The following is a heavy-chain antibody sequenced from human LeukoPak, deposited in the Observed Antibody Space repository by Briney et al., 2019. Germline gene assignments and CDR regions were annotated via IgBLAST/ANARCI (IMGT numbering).Heavy chain of an antibody. CDR1: GDSVSSNSAT. CDR3: AREETSGYYSAFDY. J-gene: IGHJ4*02. D-gene: IGHD3-22*01. V-gene: IGHV6-1*01. CDR2: TYYRSNRSQWYN. Sequence: SQTLSLTCAISGDSVSSNSATWNWIRQSPSRGLECLGRTYYRSNRSQWYNDYAVSVKSRVTINPDTSKNQFSLQLNSVTPEDTAVYYCAREETSGYYSAFDYWGQGTLVTVSS.